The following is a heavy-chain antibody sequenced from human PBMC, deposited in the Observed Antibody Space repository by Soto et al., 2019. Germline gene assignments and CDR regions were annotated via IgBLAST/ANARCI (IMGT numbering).Heavy chain of an antibody. CDR3: AGVGGVDGYNYLNH. CDR2: IYYSGST. V-gene: IGHV4-59*03. CDR1: GGSISRYY. J-gene: IGHJ5*02. Sequence: SETLSLTCTVSGGSISRYYWNWIRQPPGKGLEWIGYIYYSGSTNYNPSLKSRVTMSVETSNNQFSLKLSSVTAADTAVYFCAGVGGVDGYNYLNHWGQGTQVTVSS. D-gene: IGHD5-12*01.